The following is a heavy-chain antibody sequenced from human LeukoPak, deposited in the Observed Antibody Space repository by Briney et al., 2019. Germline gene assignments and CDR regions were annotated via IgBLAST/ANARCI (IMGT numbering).Heavy chain of an antibody. D-gene: IGHD6-19*01. J-gene: IGHJ6*03. V-gene: IGHV3-30*02. CDR1: GFTFRSYG. CDR2: IRYDGTNK. Sequence: GGSLRLSCAASGFTFRSYGMHWVRQAPGKGLEWVAFIRYDGTNKYYADSVKGRFTISRDNSKNTLYLQMNSLRAEDTAVYYCAKDSSGWYVFRYYYYYMDVWGKGTTVTVSS. CDR3: AKDSSGWYVFRYYYYYMDV.